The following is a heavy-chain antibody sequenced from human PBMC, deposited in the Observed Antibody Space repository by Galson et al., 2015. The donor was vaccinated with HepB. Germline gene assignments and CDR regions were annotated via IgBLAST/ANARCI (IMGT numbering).Heavy chain of an antibody. CDR3: ARDGKEDIVVVPAVSMDV. D-gene: IGHD2-2*01. CDR1: GFTFSSYS. J-gene: IGHJ6*03. V-gene: IGHV3-48*01. CDR2: ISSSSSTI. Sequence: SLRLSCAASGFTFSSYSMNWVRQAPGKGLEWVSYISSSSSTIYYADSVKGRFTISRDNAKNSLYLQMNSLRAEDTAVYYCARDGKEDIVVVPAVSMDVWGKGTTVTVSS.